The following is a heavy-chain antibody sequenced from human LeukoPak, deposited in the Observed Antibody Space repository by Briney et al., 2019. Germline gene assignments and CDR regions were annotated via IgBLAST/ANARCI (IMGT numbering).Heavy chain of an antibody. CDR2: INSDGSST. J-gene: IGHJ4*02. Sequence: SRINSDGSSTSYADSVKGRFTISRDNAKNTLYLQMNSLRAEDTAVYYCARGRGSSGYYYDYWGQGTLVTVSS. V-gene: IGHV3-74*01. CDR3: ARGRGSSGYYYDY. D-gene: IGHD3-22*01.